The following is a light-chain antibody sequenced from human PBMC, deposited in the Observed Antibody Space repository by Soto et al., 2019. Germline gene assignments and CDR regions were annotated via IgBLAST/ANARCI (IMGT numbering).Light chain of an antibody. J-gene: IGLJ1*01. CDR3: SSYTSTSTYV. CDR1: SSDVGGYNY. V-gene: IGLV2-14*01. CDR2: HVS. Sequence: QSVLTQPASVSGSPGQSITISCTGTSSDVGGYNYVSWYQQYPGKAPKLMIYHVSNRPSGVSNRFSGSKSGNSASLTISGLQAEDEADYYCSSYTSTSTYVFGTGTKLPVL.